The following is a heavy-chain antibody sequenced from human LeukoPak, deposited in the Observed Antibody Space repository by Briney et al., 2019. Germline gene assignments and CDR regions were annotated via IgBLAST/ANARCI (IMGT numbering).Heavy chain of an antibody. D-gene: IGHD7-27*01. V-gene: IGHV3-23*01. CDR1: GFTFSSYA. CDR2: ISGTGGST. Sequence: PGGSLRLSCAASGFTFSSYAMSWVRQAPGKGLEWVSAISGTGGSTHYADSVKGRFTISRDNSKNTLYLQMNSLRAEDTAVYYCAKAGSNWGYFDYWGQGTLVTVSS. CDR3: AKAGSNWGYFDY. J-gene: IGHJ4*02.